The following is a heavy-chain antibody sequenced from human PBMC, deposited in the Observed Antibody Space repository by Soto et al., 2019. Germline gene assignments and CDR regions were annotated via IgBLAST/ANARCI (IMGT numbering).Heavy chain of an antibody. CDR3: ARDGRDSSSWYL. Sequence: QVQLVQSGAEVKKPGASVKVSCKASGYTFTSYAMHWVRQAPGQRLEWMGWINAGNGNTKYSQKFQGRVTITRDTSASTAYMGLSSLRSEYTAVYCCARDGRDSSSWYLWGQGTLVTVSS. CDR1: GYTFTSYA. V-gene: IGHV1-3*01. D-gene: IGHD6-13*01. CDR2: INAGNGNT. J-gene: IGHJ4*02.